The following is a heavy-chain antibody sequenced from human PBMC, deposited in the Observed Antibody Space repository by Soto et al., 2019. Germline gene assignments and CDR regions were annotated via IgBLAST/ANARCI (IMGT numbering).Heavy chain of an antibody. Sequence: QVQLVESGGGVVQPGRSLRLSCAASGFTFSSYGMHWVRQAPGKGLEWVAVIWYDGSNKYYADSVKGRFTVSRDNSNNTLYLLMNSLRAEDTAVYYCARDTTNWYFDLWGRGPLVTVSS. CDR1: GFTFSSYG. CDR2: IWYDGSNK. J-gene: IGHJ2*01. CDR3: ARDTTNWYFDL. V-gene: IGHV3-33*01. D-gene: IGHD1-1*01.